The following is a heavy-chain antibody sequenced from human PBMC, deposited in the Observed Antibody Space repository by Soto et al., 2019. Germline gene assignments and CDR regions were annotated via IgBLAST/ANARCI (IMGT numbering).Heavy chain of an antibody. CDR2: IIPIFGTA. Sequence: QVQLVQSGAEVKKPGSSVKVSCKASGGTFSSYAISWVRQAPGQGLEWMGGIIPIFGTANYAQKFQGRVTITADDSTSTAYMELSSLRSEDTAVYYCARAGSGGEQLVVEDYFNYWGQGTLVTVSS. CDR1: GGTFSSYA. CDR3: ARAGSGGEQLVVEDYFNY. D-gene: IGHD6-6*01. V-gene: IGHV1-69*01. J-gene: IGHJ4*02.